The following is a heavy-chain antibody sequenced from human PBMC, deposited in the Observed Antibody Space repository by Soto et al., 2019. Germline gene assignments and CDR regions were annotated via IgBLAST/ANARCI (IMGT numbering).Heavy chain of an antibody. CDR2: MSNSGDLT. CDR3: AKDAARTSGWYYFDY. J-gene: IGHJ4*02. Sequence: PVGAVRLSAAAWGIGYSTEASGWVSQAPGKGLEWVSVMSNSGDLTYYADSVKGRFTISRDNSENTLFLQMSSLRAEDTAVYYCAKDAARTSGWYYFDYWGQGTLVTVS. D-gene: IGHD6-19*01. CDR1: GIGYSTEA. V-gene: IGHV3-23*01.